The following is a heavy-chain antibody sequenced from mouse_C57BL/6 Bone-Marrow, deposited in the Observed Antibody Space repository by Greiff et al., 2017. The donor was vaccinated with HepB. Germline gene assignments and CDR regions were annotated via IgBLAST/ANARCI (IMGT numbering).Heavy chain of an antibody. CDR2: ISYDGSN. D-gene: IGHD3-1*01. J-gene: IGHJ3*01. CDR3: ASRDQGGLGAY. CDR1: GYSITSGYY. Sequence: ESGPGLVKPSQSLSLTCSVTGYSITSGYYWNWIRQFPGNKLEWMGYISYDGSNNYNPSLKNRISITRDTSKNQFFLKLNSVTTEDTATYYCASRDQGGLGAYWGQGTLVTVSA. V-gene: IGHV3-6*01.